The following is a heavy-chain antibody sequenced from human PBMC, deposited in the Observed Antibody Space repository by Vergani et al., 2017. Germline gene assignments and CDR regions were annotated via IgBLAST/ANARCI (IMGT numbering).Heavy chain of an antibody. J-gene: IGHJ5*02. CDR3: ARGQYYDFWSGINWFDP. CDR2: IYHSGST. D-gene: IGHD3-3*01. CDR1: GGSISSYY. V-gene: IGHV4-59*12. Sequence: QVQLQESGPGLVKPSQTLSLTCTVSGGSISSYYWSWIRQPPGKGLEWIGYIYHSGSTYYNPSLKSRVTISVDRSKNQFSLKLSFVTAADTAVYYCARGQYYDFWSGINWFDPWGQGTLVTVSS.